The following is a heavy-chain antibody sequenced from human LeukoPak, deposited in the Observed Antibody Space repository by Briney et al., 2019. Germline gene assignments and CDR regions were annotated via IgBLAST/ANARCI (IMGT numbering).Heavy chain of an antibody. CDR1: GFTFSNYW. J-gene: IGHJ4*02. Sequence: GGSLRLSCAASGFTFSNYWMHWVRQVPGKGLVWVSRINDDGSATFYADSVKGRFTISRDNAKNTLFLQINSLRAEDTAVYYCAREDASSWDYWGQGILVTVSS. CDR3: AREDASSWDY. V-gene: IGHV3-74*01. CDR2: INDDGSAT. D-gene: IGHD6-13*01.